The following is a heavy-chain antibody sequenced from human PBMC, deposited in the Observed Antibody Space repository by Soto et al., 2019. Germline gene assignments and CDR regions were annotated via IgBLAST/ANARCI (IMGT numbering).Heavy chain of an antibody. CDR2: IYYNGGA. D-gene: IGHD6-19*01. J-gene: IGHJ4*02. CDR3: ARGGWQWLAPFSY. Sequence: PSETLSLTCTVSGGSSSRTGYYWGWIRQSPGKGMEWIGSIYYNGGAFYNPSLKSRVTISVDTSKNQFSLELGSVTTTDTAVYYCARGGWQWLAPFSYWGQGSQVTVSS. CDR1: GGSSSRTGYY. V-gene: IGHV4-39*07.